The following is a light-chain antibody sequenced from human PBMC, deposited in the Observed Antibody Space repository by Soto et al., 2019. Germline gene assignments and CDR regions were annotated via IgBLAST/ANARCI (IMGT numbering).Light chain of an antibody. CDR3: QQSNTWPFT. V-gene: IGKV3D-15*01. Sequence: EIVMTQSPATLSVPPGEGASLSCRASQSVGSDLVWYQQKPGQTPRLLIYAASVRATGTPARFTGSGSGTDFTLTIDSLQSEDFAVYYCQQSNTWPFTFGQGTELEIK. J-gene: IGKJ2*01. CDR1: QSVGSD. CDR2: AAS.